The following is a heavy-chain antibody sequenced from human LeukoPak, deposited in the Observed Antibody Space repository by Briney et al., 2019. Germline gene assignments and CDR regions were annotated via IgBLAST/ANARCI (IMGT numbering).Heavy chain of an antibody. Sequence: VASVKVSCKASGGTFSSYAISWVRQAPGQGLEWMGGIIPIFGTANYAQKFQGRVTITADESTSTAYMELSGLRSEDTAVYYCARGGSGWPPGGYFQHWGQGTLVTVSS. CDR3: ARGGSGWPPGGYFQH. J-gene: IGHJ1*01. V-gene: IGHV1-69*01. CDR2: IIPIFGTA. D-gene: IGHD6-19*01. CDR1: GGTFSSYA.